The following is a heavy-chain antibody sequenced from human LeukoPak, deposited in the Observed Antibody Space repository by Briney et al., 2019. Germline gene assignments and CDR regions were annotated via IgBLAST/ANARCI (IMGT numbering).Heavy chain of an antibody. D-gene: IGHD4-17*01. CDR1: GFTFDDYA. CDR2: ISWNSGSI. CDR3: TKDNDYGDYGNYFDY. Sequence: GRSLRLSCAASGFTFDDYAMHWVRQAPGKGLEWVSGISWNSGSIGYADSVKGRFTISRDNAKNSLYLQMNSLRAEDTALYYCTKDNDYGDYGNYFDYWGQGTLVTVSS. J-gene: IGHJ4*02. V-gene: IGHV3-9*01.